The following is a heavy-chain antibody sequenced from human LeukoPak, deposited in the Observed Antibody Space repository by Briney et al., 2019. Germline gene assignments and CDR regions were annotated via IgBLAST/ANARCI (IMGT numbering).Heavy chain of an antibody. CDR2: IHTSGST. CDR3: ARVTDPRYNWFDP. V-gene: IGHV4-4*07. Sequence: SETLSLTCTVSGASTSSYYWTWIRQPAGKGPEWIGRIHTSGSTNYNPSLKSRVNMSVDTSKNQFSLKPNSVTAADTAVYYCARVTDPRYNWFDPWGQGTLVTVSS. CDR1: GASTSSYY. J-gene: IGHJ5*02. D-gene: IGHD2-21*02.